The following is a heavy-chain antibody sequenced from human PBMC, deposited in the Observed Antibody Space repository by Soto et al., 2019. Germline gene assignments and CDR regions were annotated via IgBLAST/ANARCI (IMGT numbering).Heavy chain of an antibody. V-gene: IGHV4-61*01. CDR2: VYYSGGA. Sequence: SETLSLTCIVSGDSVTSGSYYWTWLRQPPGKGLEWIGNVYYSGGAKYNPSVKRRVSISVDTSKNQFSLNLSSVTAADTAVYYCTRDGDGRMTTNPYYYYGMDVWGPGITVTVSS. J-gene: IGHJ6*02. CDR1: GDSVTSGSYY. CDR3: TRDGDGRMTTNPYYYYGMDV. D-gene: IGHD2-21*02.